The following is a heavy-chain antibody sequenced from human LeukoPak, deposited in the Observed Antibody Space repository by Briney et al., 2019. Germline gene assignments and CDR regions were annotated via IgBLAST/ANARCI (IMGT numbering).Heavy chain of an antibody. CDR2: ISYSGNT. CDR3: ARAPVATPSEFDY. V-gene: IGHV4-59*06. J-gene: IGHJ4*02. D-gene: IGHD5-12*01. Sequence: SETLSLTCTVSGGSISSYYWSWIRQPPGKGLEWIGYISYSGNTYYNPSLKSRAAISADTPKNQFSLKLSSTTAADTAVYYCARAPVATPSEFDYWGQGTLVTVSS. CDR1: GGSISSYY.